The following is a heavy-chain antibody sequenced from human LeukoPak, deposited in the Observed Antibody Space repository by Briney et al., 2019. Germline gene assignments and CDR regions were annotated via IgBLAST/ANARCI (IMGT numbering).Heavy chain of an antibody. V-gene: IGHV3-48*01. CDR1: GFTFSSYG. Sequence: GGSLTLSCAASGFTFSSYGMNWVRQAPGKGLEWVSYISSSSSTIYYADSVKGRFTISRDNAKNSLYLQMNSLRAEDTAVYYCARDMTTVRYYYYYMDVWGKGTTVTVSS. D-gene: IGHD4-11*01. CDR2: ISSSSSTI. J-gene: IGHJ6*03. CDR3: ARDMTTVRYYYYYMDV.